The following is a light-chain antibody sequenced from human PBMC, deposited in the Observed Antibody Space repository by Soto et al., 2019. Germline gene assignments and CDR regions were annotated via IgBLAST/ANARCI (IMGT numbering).Light chain of an antibody. CDR3: AAWDDSLDSPV. V-gene: IGLV1-44*01. Sequence: QSVLTQPTSASGTPGQRVTISCSGTNSNVGSYTVDWYQQIPGTAPKLLIYMNTQRPSGVSDRFSGSKSGTSASLAISGLQSEDEADYYCAAWDDSLDSPVFGGGTKVTVL. CDR1: NSNVGSYT. CDR2: MNT. J-gene: IGLJ2*01.